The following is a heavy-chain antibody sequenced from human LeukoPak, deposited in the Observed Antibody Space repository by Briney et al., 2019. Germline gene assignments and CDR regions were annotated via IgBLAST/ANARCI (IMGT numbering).Heavy chain of an antibody. CDR2: IYPGDSDT. CDR3: ARHVGEMATNLFVDY. J-gene: IGHJ4*02. V-gene: IGHV5-51*01. CDR1: GYSFTSYW. Sequence: GESLKISCKGSGYSFTSYWIGWVRQMPGKGLEWVGIIYPGDSDTRYSPSFQGQVTISADKSVSTAYLQWSSLKASDTAMYYCARHVGEMATNLFVDYWGQGTLVTVSS. D-gene: IGHD5-24*01.